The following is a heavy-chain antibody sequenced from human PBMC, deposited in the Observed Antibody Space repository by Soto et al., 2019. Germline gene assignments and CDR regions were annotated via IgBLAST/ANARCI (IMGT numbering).Heavy chain of an antibody. Sequence: GGSLRLSCAASGFTFSSYAMHWVRQAPGKGLEWVAVISYDGSNKYYADSVKGRFTISRDNSKNTLYLQMNSLRAEDTAVYYCARAPLRMRYCTNAVPCAFDIWGQGTMVTVSS. CDR3: ARAPLRMRYCTNAVPCAFDI. D-gene: IGHD2-8*01. CDR2: ISYDGSNK. J-gene: IGHJ3*02. V-gene: IGHV3-30-3*01. CDR1: GFTFSSYA.